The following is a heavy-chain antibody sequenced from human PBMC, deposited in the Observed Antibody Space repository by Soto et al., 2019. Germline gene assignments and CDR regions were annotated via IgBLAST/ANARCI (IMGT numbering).Heavy chain of an antibody. CDR3: ARQYYYDSTSYRRGYHYAMDV. CDR1: AFTFSSYA. CDR2: ISFDENIK. D-gene: IGHD3-22*01. V-gene: IGHV3-30-3*01. J-gene: IGHJ6*02. Sequence: QVHLVESGGGVVQPGRSLRLSCAASAFTFSSYAMHWVRQAPGKGLEWVAVISFDENIKYYADSVKGRFTISRDNSKSTMYLQMNSLRVEDTAVYYCARQYYYDSTSYRRGYHYAMDVWGQGTTVAVSS.